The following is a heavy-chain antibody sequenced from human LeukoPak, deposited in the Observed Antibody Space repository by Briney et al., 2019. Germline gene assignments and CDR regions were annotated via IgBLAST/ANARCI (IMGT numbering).Heavy chain of an antibody. CDR3: ARGGASSGWSH. V-gene: IGHV1-46*01. CDR1: GYTFTSYY. Sequence: ASVKVSCKASGYTFTSYYMHWVRQAPGQGLEWMGIINPSGGSTSYAQKFQGRVTITADKSTSTAYMELSSLRSEDTAVYYCARGGASSGWSHWGQGTLVTVSS. D-gene: IGHD6-19*01. CDR2: INPSGGST. J-gene: IGHJ1*01.